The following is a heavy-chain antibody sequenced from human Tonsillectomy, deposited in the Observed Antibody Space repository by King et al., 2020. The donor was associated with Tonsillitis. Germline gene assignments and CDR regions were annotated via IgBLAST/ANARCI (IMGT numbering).Heavy chain of an antibody. V-gene: IGHV3-74*01. J-gene: IGHJ6*02. CDR3: ARVWSSSYYGMDG. CDR2: INIDGSST. D-gene: IGHD6-13*01. Sequence: VQLVESGGGLVQPGGSLRLSCAASGFTFSSYWMHWVRQAPGKGLVWVSRINIDGSSTNYADSVKGRFTISRDNAKNTLYLQMNSLRAEDTAVYYCARVWSSSYYGMDGWGQGTTVTVSS. CDR1: GFTFSSYW.